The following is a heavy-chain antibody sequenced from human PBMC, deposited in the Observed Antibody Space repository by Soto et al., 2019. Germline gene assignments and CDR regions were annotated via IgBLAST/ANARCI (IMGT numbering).Heavy chain of an antibody. CDR1: GFTFISYG. CDR2: ISYDGSNK. CDR3: AKVVGSGWYYFDY. V-gene: IGHV3-30*18. D-gene: IGHD6-19*01. J-gene: IGHJ4*02. Sequence: QVQLVESGGGVVQPGRSLRLSCAASGFTFISYGMHWVRQAPGKGLEWVAVISYDGSNKYYADSVKGRFTISRDNSKNTLYLQMNSLRAEDTAVYYCAKVVGSGWYYFDYWGQGTLVTVSS.